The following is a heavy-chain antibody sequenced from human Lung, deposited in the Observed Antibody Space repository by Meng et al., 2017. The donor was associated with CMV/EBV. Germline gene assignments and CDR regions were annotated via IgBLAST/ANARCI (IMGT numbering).Heavy chain of an antibody. CDR2: IKKKADSYTT. Sequence: GGSXRLXXAASGFTFSDHHMDWVRQAPGRGLEWVGEIKKKADSYTTHYAASVKGRFTISRDDSKNSVYLQLSSLKTEDSAVYYCADLAEAFGMDVWGQGTTVTVSS. D-gene: IGHD6-19*01. J-gene: IGHJ6*02. V-gene: IGHV3-72*01. CDR3: ADLAEAFGMDV. CDR1: GFTFSDHH.